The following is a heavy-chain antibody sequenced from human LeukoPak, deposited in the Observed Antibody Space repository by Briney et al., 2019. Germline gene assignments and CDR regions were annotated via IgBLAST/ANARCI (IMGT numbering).Heavy chain of an antibody. CDR1: GYSFTSYW. D-gene: IGHD6-6*01. V-gene: IGHV5-51*01. Sequence: GESLKISCKGSGYSFTSYWIGWVRQMPGKGLEWMGIIYPGDSDTRYSPSFQGQVTISADKSISTAYLQWSSLKASDTAMYYCAGAHSSSSSIRSGAYYYGMDVWGQGTTVTVSS. J-gene: IGHJ6*02. CDR3: AGAHSSSSSIRSGAYYYGMDV. CDR2: IYPGDSDT.